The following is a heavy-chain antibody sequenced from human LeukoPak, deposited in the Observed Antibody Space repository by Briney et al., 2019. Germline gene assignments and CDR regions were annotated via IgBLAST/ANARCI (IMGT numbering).Heavy chain of an antibody. CDR3: AIGSGYNYAPFDY. CDR1: GFTFSSYA. CDR2: ISGSGGST. D-gene: IGHD5-24*01. Sequence: GGSLRLSCAASGFTFSSYAMSWVRQAPGKGLEWVSVISGSGGSTYYADSVKGRFTISRDNSKNTLYLQMNSLRAEDTAVYYCAIGSGYNYAPFDYWGQGTLVTVSS. J-gene: IGHJ4*02. V-gene: IGHV3-23*01.